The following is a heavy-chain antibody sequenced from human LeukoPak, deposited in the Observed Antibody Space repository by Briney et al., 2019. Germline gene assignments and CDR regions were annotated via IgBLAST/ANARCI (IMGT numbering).Heavy chain of an antibody. CDR1: GYSISSGYY. Sequence: SETLSLTCTVSGYSISSGYYWGWIRQPPGKGLEWIGSIYHSGSTYYNPSLKSRVTISVDTSKNQFSLKLSSVTAADTAVYYCAREGPLDTAMAVNWFDPWGQGTLVTVSS. CDR3: AREGPLDTAMAVNWFDP. D-gene: IGHD5-18*01. CDR2: IYHSGST. J-gene: IGHJ5*02. V-gene: IGHV4-38-2*02.